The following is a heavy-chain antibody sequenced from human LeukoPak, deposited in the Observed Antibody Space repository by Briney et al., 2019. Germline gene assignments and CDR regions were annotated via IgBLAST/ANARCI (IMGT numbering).Heavy chain of an antibody. Sequence: SGGSLRLSCSASGFTFSSYAMHWVRQAPGKGLEWVAVISYDGSNKYYADSVKGRFTISRDNSKNTLYLQMNSLRAEDTAVYYCAREEYYYDSSGYYSQAFDYWGQGTLVTVSS. CDR1: GFTFSSYA. J-gene: IGHJ4*02. CDR3: AREEYYYDSSGYYSQAFDY. CDR2: ISYDGSNK. D-gene: IGHD3-22*01. V-gene: IGHV3-30-3*01.